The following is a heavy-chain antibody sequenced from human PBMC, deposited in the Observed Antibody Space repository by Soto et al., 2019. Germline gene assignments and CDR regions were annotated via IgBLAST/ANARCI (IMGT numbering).Heavy chain of an antibody. CDR3: ARGRYCSSTSCYTGDYYYGMDV. D-gene: IGHD2-2*02. CDR2: TYYRSKWYN. CDR1: GDSVSSNSAA. V-gene: IGHV6-1*01. J-gene: IGHJ6*02. Sequence: SETLSLTCAISGDSVSSNSAAWNWIRQSPSRGLEWLGRTYYRSKWYNAYAGSVKSRITINPDTSKNQFSLQLNSVTPEDTAVYYCARGRYCSSTSCYTGDYYYGMDVWGQGTTVTVSS.